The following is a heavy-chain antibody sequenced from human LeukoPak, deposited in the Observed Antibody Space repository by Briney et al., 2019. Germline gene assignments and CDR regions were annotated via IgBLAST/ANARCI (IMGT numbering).Heavy chain of an antibody. J-gene: IGHJ4*02. Sequence: PSETLSLTCTVSGGSISSGDYYWSWIRQPPGKGLEWIGYIYYSGSTYYNPSLKSRVTISVDTSKNQFSLKLSSVTAADTAVYYCARHLRKTMVRGVVITFGYFDYWGRGTLVTVSS. V-gene: IGHV4-30-4*01. D-gene: IGHD3-10*01. CDR3: ARHLRKTMVRGVVITFGYFDY. CDR2: IYYSGST. CDR1: GGSISSGDYY.